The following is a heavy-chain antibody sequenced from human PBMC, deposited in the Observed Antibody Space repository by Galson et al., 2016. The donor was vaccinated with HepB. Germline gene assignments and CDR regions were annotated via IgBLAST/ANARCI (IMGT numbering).Heavy chain of an antibody. V-gene: IGHV3-74*01. J-gene: IGHJ6*02. CDR2: MNSDGIRT. CDR3: ARGGYSATWYDYYGRDV. D-gene: IGHD1-26*01. Sequence: SLRLSCAASGFTFSSYWMHWVRQTPGKGLVWVSRMNSDGIRTSHADSVAGRFTISRDNAKNTLYLQMNSLRVEAMAVYFCARGGYSATWYDYYGRDVWGQGTTVTVSS. CDR1: GFTFSSYW.